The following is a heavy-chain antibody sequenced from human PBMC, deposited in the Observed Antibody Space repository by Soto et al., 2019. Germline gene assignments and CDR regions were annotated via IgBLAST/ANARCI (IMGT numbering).Heavy chain of an antibody. D-gene: IGHD3-3*01. CDR1: GGSISSSSYY. Sequence: SETLSLTCTVSGGSISSSSYYWGWIRQPPGKGLEWIGSIYYSGSTYYNPSLKSRVTISVDTSKNQFSLKLSSVTAADTAVYYCARHEGYYDFWSGSGSYYMDVWGKGTTVTVSS. J-gene: IGHJ6*03. CDR2: IYYSGST. CDR3: ARHEGYYDFWSGSGSYYMDV. V-gene: IGHV4-39*01.